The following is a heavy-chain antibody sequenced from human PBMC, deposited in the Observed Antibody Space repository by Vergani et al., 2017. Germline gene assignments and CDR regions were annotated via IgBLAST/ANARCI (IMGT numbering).Heavy chain of an antibody. CDR1: GFTSSYYG. CDR2: ISYDGTQK. Sequence: QVHLVESGGGVVQPGRSLRLSCVVSGFTSSYYGMHWVRQAPGKGLEWVAVISYDGTQKYYADSVKGRFTISRDNSKSTLYLQMNSLRTEDTAVYYCATKSCGTPGCQIGYFREWGQGTRVTVSS. CDR3: ATKSCGTPGCQIGYFRE. J-gene: IGHJ1*01. D-gene: IGHD1-1*01. V-gene: IGHV3-30*03.